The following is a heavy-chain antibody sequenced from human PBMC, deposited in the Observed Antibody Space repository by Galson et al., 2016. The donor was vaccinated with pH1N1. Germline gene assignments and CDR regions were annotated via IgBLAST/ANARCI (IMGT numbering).Heavy chain of an antibody. Sequence: SLRLSCAASGFTVSTNYMSWVRQAPGKGLEWVSLIYTGGSTYYADSVKGRFTIPRDNSKNTLYLQMNSLRADDTAVYYCVKVGSYCSGGRCYYFDYWGLGTPVTVAS. V-gene: IGHV3-53*01. CDR3: VKVGSYCSGGRCYYFDY. CDR2: IYTGGST. CDR1: GFTVSTNY. D-gene: IGHD2-15*01. J-gene: IGHJ4*02.